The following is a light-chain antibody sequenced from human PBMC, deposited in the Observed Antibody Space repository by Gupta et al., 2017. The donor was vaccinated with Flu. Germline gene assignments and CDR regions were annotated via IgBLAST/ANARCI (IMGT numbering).Light chain of an antibody. J-gene: IGLJ1*01. CDR2: EVT. CDR3: NSNGYSRV. V-gene: IGLV2-8*01. Sequence: QSVLTQPPSASGSPGQSVAISCTGTSSDIGRYNYVSWYQQYPGKAPKLIIYEVTKRPSGVPYRFSGSTSGTTASLTVSGLRGDDEYYYYCNSNGYSRVFGTGTKVTVL. CDR1: SSDIGRYNY.